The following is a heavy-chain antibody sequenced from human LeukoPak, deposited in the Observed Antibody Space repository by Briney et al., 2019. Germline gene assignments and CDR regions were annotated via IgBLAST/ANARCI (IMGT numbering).Heavy chain of an antibody. CDR1: GGSISSGSYY. CDR3: AREPWEMYGSGSCYNGDAFDI. J-gene: IGHJ3*02. Sequence: SETLSLXCTVSGGSISSGSYYWSWIRQPAGKGLEWIGRIYTSGITNYNPSLKSRVTISVDTSKNQFSLKLSSVTAADTAVYYCAREPWEMYGSGSCYNGDAFDIWGQGTMVTVSS. D-gene: IGHD3-10*01. CDR2: IYTSGIT. V-gene: IGHV4-61*02.